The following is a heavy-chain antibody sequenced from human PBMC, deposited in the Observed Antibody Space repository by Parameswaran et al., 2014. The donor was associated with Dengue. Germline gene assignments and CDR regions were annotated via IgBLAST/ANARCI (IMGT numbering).Heavy chain of an antibody. D-gene: IGHD2-2*01. V-gene: IGHV4-34*01. J-gene: IGHJ5*02. Sequence: WIRQPPGKGLEWIGEINHSGSTNYNPSLKSRVTISVDTSKNQFSLKLSSVTAADTAVYYCARELGYCSSTSCARGWFDPWGQGTLVTVSS. CDR3: ARELGYCSSTSCARGWFDP. CDR2: INHSGST.